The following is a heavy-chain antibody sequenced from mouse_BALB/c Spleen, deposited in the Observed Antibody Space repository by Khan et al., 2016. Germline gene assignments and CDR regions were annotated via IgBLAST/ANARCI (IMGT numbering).Heavy chain of an antibody. CDR2: ISYSGST. CDR3: ARFITTVVATYYFDY. Sequence: EVQLQESGPGLVKPSQSLSLTCTVTGYSITSDYAWNWIRQFPGNKLEWMGYISYSGSTSYNPSLKSRISITRDTSKNQFFLQLNSVTTEDTATDYCARFITTVVATYYFDYWGQGTTLTVSS. J-gene: IGHJ2*01. D-gene: IGHD1-1*01. CDR1: GYSITSDYA. V-gene: IGHV3-2*02.